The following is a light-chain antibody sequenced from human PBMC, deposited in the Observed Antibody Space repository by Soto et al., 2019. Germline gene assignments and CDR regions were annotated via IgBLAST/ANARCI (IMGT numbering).Light chain of an antibody. V-gene: IGKV3-11*01. Sequence: IVLTQSPATLSVSPGERVTLSCRASQSVTSNLAWYQQKPGQAPRLLIYGASSRATGIPDRFSGSGSGTDFTLTISSLEPEDFAVYYCQQRSNWPPITFGQGTRLEI. CDR3: QQRSNWPPIT. CDR2: GAS. CDR1: QSVTSN. J-gene: IGKJ5*01.